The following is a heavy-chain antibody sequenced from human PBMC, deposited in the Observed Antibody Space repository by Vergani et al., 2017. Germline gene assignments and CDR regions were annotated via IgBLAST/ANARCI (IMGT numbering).Heavy chain of an antibody. D-gene: IGHD2-21*02. V-gene: IGHV3-15*01. Sequence: EVQPVESGGGLVKPGGSLRLSCTTSGFTFSSAWMSWVRQAPGKGLEWVARIRPKTDGETTDYAAPVKGRFTISRDDSKNTLYLQMNSLKTEDTAVYYCTRDAVTIWEHIVVVAAPPVYYCYYYGMDFWGQGTTVTVSS. CDR1: GFTFSSAW. CDR3: TRDAVTIWEHIVVVAAPPVYYCYYYGMDF. J-gene: IGHJ6*02. CDR2: IRPKTDGETT.